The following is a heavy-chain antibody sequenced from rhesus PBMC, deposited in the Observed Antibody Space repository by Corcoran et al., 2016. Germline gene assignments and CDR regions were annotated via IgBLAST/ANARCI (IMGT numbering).Heavy chain of an antibody. CDR3: ARDRGLRFFDY. Sequence: QLQLQESGPGLVKPSETLSLTCAVSGGSISSNYWSWIRPPPGKGLEGMGRISGSGRRTDYNPSSKSRVTISTDTSKNQFSLKLSSVTAADTAVYYCARDRGLRFFDYWGQGVLVTVSS. D-gene: IGHD4-29*01. J-gene: IGHJ4*01. V-gene: IGHV4-173*01. CDR2: ISGSGRRT. CDR1: GGSISSNY.